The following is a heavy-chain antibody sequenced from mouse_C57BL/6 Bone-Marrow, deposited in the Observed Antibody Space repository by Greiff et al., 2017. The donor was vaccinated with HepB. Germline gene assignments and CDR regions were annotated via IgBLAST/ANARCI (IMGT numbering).Heavy chain of an antibody. J-gene: IGHJ1*03. V-gene: IGHV7-1*01. D-gene: IGHD2-5*01. CDR1: GFTFSDFY. Sequence: EVKLVESGGGLVQSGRSLRLSCATSGFTFSDFYMEWVRQAPGKGLEWIAARRNKANDYTTEYSASVKGRFIVSRDTSQSILYLQMNALRAEDTAIYYCARDAGNYSNYWYFDVWGTGTTVTVSS. CDR3: ARDAGNYSNYWYFDV. CDR2: RRNKANDYTT.